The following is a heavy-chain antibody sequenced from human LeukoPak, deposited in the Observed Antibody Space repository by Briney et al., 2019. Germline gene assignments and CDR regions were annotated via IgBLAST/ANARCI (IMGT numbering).Heavy chain of an antibody. D-gene: IGHD3-22*01. CDR1: GYSISSGYY. V-gene: IGHV4-38-2*02. CDR2: LYHSGNT. CDR3: ARAPLGYYDSSGYYYRANFYYFDY. J-gene: IGHJ4*02. Sequence: SGTLSLTCTVSGYSISSGYYWGWIRQSPGKGLEWIGSLYHSGNTYYNPSLKSRVTISVDTSKNQFSLKLSSVTAADTAVYYCARAPLGYYDSSGYYYRANFYYFDYWGQGTLVTVSS.